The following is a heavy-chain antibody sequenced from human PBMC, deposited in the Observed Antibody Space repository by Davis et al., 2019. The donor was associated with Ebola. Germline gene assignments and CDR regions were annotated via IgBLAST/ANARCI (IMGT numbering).Heavy chain of an antibody. D-gene: IGHD1-26*01. CDR1: GYTFTSYY. V-gene: IGHV1-46*01. J-gene: IGHJ1*01. Sequence: ASVKVSCKASGYTFTSYYMHWVRQAPGQGLEWMGIINPSGGSTSYAQKFQGRVTMTRDTSTSTVYMELSSLRSEDTAVYYCARVGSGSYVDQYFQHWGQGTLVTVSS. CDR3: ARVGSGSYVDQYFQH. CDR2: INPSGGST.